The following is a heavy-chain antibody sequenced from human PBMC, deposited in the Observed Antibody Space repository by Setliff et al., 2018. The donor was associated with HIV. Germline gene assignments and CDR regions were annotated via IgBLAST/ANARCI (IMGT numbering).Heavy chain of an antibody. J-gene: IGHJ4*02. CDR1: GFTFSSYW. CDR2: ISWNSGVI. Sequence: GGSLRLSCAASGFTFSSYWMSWVRQAPGKGLEWVSGISWNSGVIGYADSVKGRFTISRDNAKNTLYLRMNSLRAEDTAVYYCARGIVHLPYYFDYWGQGTLVTVSS. CDR3: ARGIVHLPYYFDY. D-gene: IGHD3-16*02. V-gene: IGHV3-74*01.